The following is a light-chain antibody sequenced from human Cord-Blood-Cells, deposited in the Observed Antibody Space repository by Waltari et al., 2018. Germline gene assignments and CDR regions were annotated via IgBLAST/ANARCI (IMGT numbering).Light chain of an antibody. CDR2: DVS. Sequence: QSALTQPRSVSGSPGPSVTISCTGTSXXVGGXXHVXXYQQQPGKAPKLMIYDVSKRPSGVPDRFSGSKSGNTASLTISGLQAEDEADYYCCSYAGSYTYVVFGGGTKLTVL. CDR3: CSYAGSYTYVV. J-gene: IGLJ2*01. V-gene: IGLV2-11*01. CDR1: SXXVGGXXH.